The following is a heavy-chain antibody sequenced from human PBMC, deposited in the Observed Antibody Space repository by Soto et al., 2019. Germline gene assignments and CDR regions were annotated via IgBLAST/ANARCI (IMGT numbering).Heavy chain of an antibody. CDR1: GFSLSTSGVG. V-gene: IGHV2-5*01. CDR2: IYWNDDK. D-gene: IGHD3-22*01. CDR3: AHTLTYYPDGSGYYYRY. Sequence: SGPTLVNPTHTLTLTCTFSGFSLSTSGVGVGWIRQPPGKALEWLALIYWNDDKRYSPSLESRLTITKDTSKNQVVFTVTDMDPVDTATYYCAHTLTYYPDGSGYYYRYWGQGTLVTVSS. J-gene: IGHJ4*02.